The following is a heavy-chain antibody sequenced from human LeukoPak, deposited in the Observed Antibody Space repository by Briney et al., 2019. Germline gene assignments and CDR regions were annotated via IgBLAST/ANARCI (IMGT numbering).Heavy chain of an antibody. CDR1: GISIGDYA. Sequence: GGSLKLSCTASGISIGDYAMSWFRQAPGKGLEWVSLIRSKAYGGTTEYAASVEGRFTISRDDSKSIAYLQMNSLKTEDTAVYYCTKSRFYDYVWGGSWGQGTLVTVSS. CDR3: TKSRFYDYVWGGS. J-gene: IGHJ5*02. V-gene: IGHV3-49*03. D-gene: IGHD3-16*01. CDR2: IRSKAYGGTT.